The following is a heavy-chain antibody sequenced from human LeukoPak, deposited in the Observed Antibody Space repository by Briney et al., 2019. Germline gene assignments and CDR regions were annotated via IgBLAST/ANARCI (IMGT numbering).Heavy chain of an antibody. CDR3: ARERTMIVVVPPPYNWFDP. V-gene: IGHV1-69*13. Sequence: SVKVSCEASGGTFSSYAISWVRQAPGQGLEWMGGIIPIFGTANYAQKFQGRVTITADESTSTAYMELSSLRSEDTAVYYCARERTMIVVVPPPYNWFDPWGQGTLVTVSS. J-gene: IGHJ5*02. CDR1: GGTFSSYA. CDR2: IIPIFGTA. D-gene: IGHD3-22*01.